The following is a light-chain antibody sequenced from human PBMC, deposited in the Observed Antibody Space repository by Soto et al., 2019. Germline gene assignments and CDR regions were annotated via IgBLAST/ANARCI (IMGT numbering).Light chain of an antibody. CDR3: HQYYSAPQA. Sequence: DTVMTQSPDSLSVALGERATIKCKSSQSLFYTSNNKNYLAWYQQKLGQRPRLLIYWASIRESGVLDRCSGSGSGTDFTITTNTPPADDVATYYWHQYYSAPQAFGGGTKVEI. CDR2: WAS. V-gene: IGKV4-1*01. CDR1: QSLFYTSNNKNY. J-gene: IGKJ4*01.